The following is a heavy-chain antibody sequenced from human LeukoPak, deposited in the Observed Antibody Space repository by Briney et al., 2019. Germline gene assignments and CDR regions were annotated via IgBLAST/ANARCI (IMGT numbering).Heavy chain of an antibody. CDR3: ASRPRGCSGGSCYSGDWFDP. CDR2: IYTSGST. Sequence: SETLSLTCTVSGGSISSYYWSWIRQPAGKGLEWIGRIYTSGSTNYNPSLKSRVTMSVDTSKNQFSLKLSSVTAADTAVYYCASRPRGCSGGSCYSGDWFDPWGQGTLVTVSS. V-gene: IGHV4-4*07. D-gene: IGHD2-15*01. CDR1: GGSISSYY. J-gene: IGHJ5*02.